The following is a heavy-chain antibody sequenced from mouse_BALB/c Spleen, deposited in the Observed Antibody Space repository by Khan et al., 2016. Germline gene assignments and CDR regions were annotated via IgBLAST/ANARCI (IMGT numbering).Heavy chain of an antibody. J-gene: IGHJ2*01. Sequence: QIQLVPSGPELKKPGETVRISCKASGYTFTTAGMQWVQKMPGKGLKWIGWINTHSGVPKYAEDFKGRFAFSLETSASTAYLQIRNLKNDDTATYVCARTVGNYGYCDYWGQGTTLTVSS. D-gene: IGHD2-1*01. V-gene: IGHV9-4*02. CDR2: INTHSGVP. CDR1: GYTFTTAG. CDR3: ARTVGNYGYCDY.